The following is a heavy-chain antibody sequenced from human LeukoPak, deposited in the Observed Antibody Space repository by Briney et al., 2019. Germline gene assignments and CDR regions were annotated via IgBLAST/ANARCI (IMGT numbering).Heavy chain of an antibody. D-gene: IGHD2-15*01. Sequence: GASVKVSCKASGYTFTGYYMHWVRQAPGQGLGWMGRINPNSGGTNYAQKFQSRVTMTRDTSISTAYMELSRLRSDDTAVYYCARRAPGLLGFDYWGQGTLVTVSS. J-gene: IGHJ4*02. CDR3: ARRAPGLLGFDY. V-gene: IGHV1-2*06. CDR2: INPNSGGT. CDR1: GYTFTGYY.